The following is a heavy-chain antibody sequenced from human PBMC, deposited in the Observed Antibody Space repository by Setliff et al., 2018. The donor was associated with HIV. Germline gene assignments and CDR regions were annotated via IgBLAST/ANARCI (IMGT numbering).Heavy chain of an antibody. V-gene: IGHV4-34*01. Sequence: ASETLSLTCAVYGGSFNDYYWSWIRQPPGKGLEWIGEINHSGSTNYNPSLKSRVTISIDTSKKQVSLRLTSVTAADTAICYCARHVVALGIVVLPAGALDFWGPGTLVTVSS. CDR2: INHSGST. J-gene: IGHJ4*02. D-gene: IGHD2-2*01. CDR3: ARHVVALGIVVLPAGALDF. CDR1: GGSFNDYY.